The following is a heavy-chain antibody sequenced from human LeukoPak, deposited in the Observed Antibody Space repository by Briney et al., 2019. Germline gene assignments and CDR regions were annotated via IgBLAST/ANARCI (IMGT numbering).Heavy chain of an antibody. D-gene: IGHD3/OR15-3a*01. CDR3: ARQTGSGLFILP. Sequence: PSETLSLTCAVYGGSFSGYYWSWIRQSPGKGLEWIGEINHSGSTNYNPSLKSRVTISVDTSKNQFSLKLSSVTAADTAVYYCARQTGSGLFILPGGQGTLVTVSS. V-gene: IGHV4-34*01. CDR2: INHSGST. J-gene: IGHJ4*02. CDR1: GGSFSGYY.